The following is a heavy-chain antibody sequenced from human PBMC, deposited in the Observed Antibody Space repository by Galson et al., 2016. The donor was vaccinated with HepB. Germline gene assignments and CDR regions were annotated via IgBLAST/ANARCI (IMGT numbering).Heavy chain of an antibody. CDR2: LIPLFDTP. Sequence: SVKVSCKASGGTFSTSPIAWVRQAPGQGLEWAGGLIPLFDTPNYAQKFQGRVTITADEATSTGYMEVNSLRSDDTAVYYCARGEYFFDFWGQGTLVTVSS. CDR3: ARGEYFFDF. CDR1: GGTFSTSP. D-gene: IGHD3-10*01. V-gene: IGHV1-69*13. J-gene: IGHJ4*02.